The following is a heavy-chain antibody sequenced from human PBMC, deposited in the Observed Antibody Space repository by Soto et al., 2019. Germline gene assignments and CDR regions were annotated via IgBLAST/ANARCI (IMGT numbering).Heavy chain of an antibody. D-gene: IGHD5-12*01. Sequence: QITLEESGPTLVKPTQTLTLTCTFSGFSLTTRPVGVGWIRQAPGKALEWLVVIYWDDDKRYSPSLRSRLTITKVTSKNQVVLTMTDMDPVDTATYYCAHSLGGYTWNDGYFAFWGQGILVTFSP. J-gene: IGHJ4*02. CDR2: IYWDDDK. CDR1: GFSLTTRPVG. V-gene: IGHV2-5*02. CDR3: AHSLGGYTWNDGYFAF.